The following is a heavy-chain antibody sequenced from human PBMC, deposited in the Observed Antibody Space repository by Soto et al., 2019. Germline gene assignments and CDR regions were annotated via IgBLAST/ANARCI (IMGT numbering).Heavy chain of an antibody. V-gene: IGHV5-10-1*01. CDR2: IDPSDSYT. CDR1: GYSFTSYW. J-gene: IGHJ6*02. Sequence: EVQLVQSGAEVKKPGESLRISCKGSGYSFTSYWISWLRQMPGKGLEWMGRIDPSDSYTNYSPSFQGHVTISADKSISTAYLQWSSLKASDTAMYYCARKSITMVRGDYYYGMDVWGQGTTVTVSS. CDR3: ARKSITMVRGDYYYGMDV. D-gene: IGHD3-10*01.